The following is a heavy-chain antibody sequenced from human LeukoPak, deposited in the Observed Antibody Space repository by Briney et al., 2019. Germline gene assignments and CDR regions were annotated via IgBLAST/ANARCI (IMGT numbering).Heavy chain of an antibody. CDR2: INHSGST. V-gene: IGHV4-34*01. J-gene: IGHJ4*02. D-gene: IGHD3-3*01. Sequence: PSETLSLTCAVYGGSFSGYYRSWIRQPPGKGLEWIGEINHSGSTNYNPSLKSRVTISVDTSKNQFSLKLSSVTAADTVVYYCARGRGRITIFGVVIRSPIFFDYWGQGTLVTVSS. CDR1: GGSFSGYY. CDR3: ARGRGRITIFGVVIRSPIFFDY.